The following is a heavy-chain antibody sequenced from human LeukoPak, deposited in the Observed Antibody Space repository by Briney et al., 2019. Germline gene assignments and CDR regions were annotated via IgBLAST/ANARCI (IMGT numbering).Heavy chain of an antibody. J-gene: IGHJ4*02. D-gene: IGHD3-10*01. CDR3: ARDRRALIRGVIRKGFDY. V-gene: IGHV3-7*01. CDR2: IKQDGSEK. CDR1: EFTFSTYW. Sequence: GGSLRLSCAASEFTFSTYWMSWVRQAPGKGLEWVADIKQDGSEKYYVHSVKGRFTISRQNAKNSLFLQMNSLRAEDTAVYYCARDRRALIRGVIRKGFDYWGQGTLVTVSS.